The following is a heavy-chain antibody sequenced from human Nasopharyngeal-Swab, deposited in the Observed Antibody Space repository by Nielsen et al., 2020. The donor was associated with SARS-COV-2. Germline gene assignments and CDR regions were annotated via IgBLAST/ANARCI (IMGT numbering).Heavy chain of an antibody. Sequence: GGSLRLSCAASGFTFSSYGMHWVRHAPGKGLAWVAVISCDGSNKYYADSVKGRFTISRDNSKNTLYLQMNSLRAEDTAVYYCAKGGGTTGTVGLDIWGQGTMVTVSS. J-gene: IGHJ3*02. V-gene: IGHV3-30*18. CDR1: GFTFSSYG. CDR3: AKGGGTTGTVGLDI. D-gene: IGHD1-1*01. CDR2: ISCDGSNK.